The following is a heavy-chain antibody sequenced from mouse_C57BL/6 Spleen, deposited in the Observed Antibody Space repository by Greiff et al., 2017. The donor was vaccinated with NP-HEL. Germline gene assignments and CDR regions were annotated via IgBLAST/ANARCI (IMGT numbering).Heavy chain of an antibody. CDR1: GFTFSSYA. D-gene: IGHD2-1*01. CDR2: ISDGGSYT. V-gene: IGHV5-4*03. J-gene: IGHJ2*01. CDR3: ARNTGLVRVDFDY. Sequence: EVKLVESGGGLVKPGGSLKLSCAASGFTFSSYAMSWVRQTPEKRLEWVATISDGGSYTYYPDNVKGRFTISSDNAKNNLYLQMSNLKSEDTAMSNCARNTGLVRVDFDYWGQGTTPTVSS.